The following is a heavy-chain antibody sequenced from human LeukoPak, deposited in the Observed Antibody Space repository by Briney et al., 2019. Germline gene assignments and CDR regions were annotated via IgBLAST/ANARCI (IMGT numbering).Heavy chain of an antibody. CDR3: PRGPPSFFRY. CDR1: GGSISSGGYS. Sequence: SQTLSLTCAVSGGSISSGGYSWSWIRQPPGKGLEWIRNIYHSGSTYYNPSLKSRITISVNSSKNQFSLKLSPLTAAATAEYYCPRGPPSFFRYWGQGTLVTVSS. D-gene: IGHD2-2*01. CDR2: IYHSGST. J-gene: IGHJ4*02. V-gene: IGHV4-30-2*01.